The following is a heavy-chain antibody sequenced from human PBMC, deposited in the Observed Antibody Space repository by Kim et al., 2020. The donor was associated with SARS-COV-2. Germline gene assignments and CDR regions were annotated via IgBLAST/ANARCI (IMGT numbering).Heavy chain of an antibody. CDR2: GST. V-gene: IGHV4-34*01. CDR3: ARMLGIGDY. Sequence: GSTNYNPSLKSRVTISVDTSKNQFSLKLSSVTAADTAVYYCARMLGIGDYWGQGTLVTVSS. D-gene: IGHD3-10*02. J-gene: IGHJ4*02.